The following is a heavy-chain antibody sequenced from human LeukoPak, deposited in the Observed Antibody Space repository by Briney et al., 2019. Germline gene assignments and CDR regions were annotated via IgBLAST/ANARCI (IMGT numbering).Heavy chain of an antibody. CDR1: GFTFSSYE. J-gene: IGHJ6*03. V-gene: IGHV3-48*01. CDR3: AREVQSYYYYMDV. CDR2: ISSSSSTI. Sequence: GGSLRLSCAASGFTFSSYEMNWVRQAPGKGLEWVSYISSSSSTIYYADSVKGRFTISRDNAKNSLYLQMNSLRAEDTAVYYCAREVQSYYYYMDVWGKGTTVTVSS.